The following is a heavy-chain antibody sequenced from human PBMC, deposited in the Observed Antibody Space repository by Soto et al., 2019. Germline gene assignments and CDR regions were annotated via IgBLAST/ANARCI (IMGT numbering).Heavy chain of an antibody. J-gene: IGHJ5*02. D-gene: IGHD4-17*01. CDR1: GGSISSGGYY. Sequence: SETLSLTCTVSGGSISSGGYYWSWIRQHPGKGLEWIGYIYYSGSTYYNPSLKSRVTISVDTSKNQFSLKLSSVTAADTAVYYCARGIYGGNSEATNWFDPWGQGTLVTVSS. V-gene: IGHV4-31*03. CDR3: ARGIYGGNSEATNWFDP. CDR2: IYYSGST.